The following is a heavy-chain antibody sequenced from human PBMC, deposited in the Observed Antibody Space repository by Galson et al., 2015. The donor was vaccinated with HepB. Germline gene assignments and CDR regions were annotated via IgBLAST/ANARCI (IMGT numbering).Heavy chain of an antibody. CDR3: ASWNEGDY. J-gene: IGHJ4*02. D-gene: IGHD1-1*01. CDR2: ISSSGSTI. CDR1: GFTFSSYE. V-gene: IGHV3-48*03. Sequence: SLRLSCAASGFTFSSYEMNWVRQAPGKGLEWVSYISSSGSTIYYADSVKGRFTISRDNAKKSLYLQMNSLRGEDTAVYYCASWNEGDYWGQGTLVTVSS.